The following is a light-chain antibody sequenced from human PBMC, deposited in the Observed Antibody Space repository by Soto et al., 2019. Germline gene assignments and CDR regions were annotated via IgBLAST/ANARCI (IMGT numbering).Light chain of an antibody. CDR2: AAS. Sequence: DIQMTQSPSSLSASVGDRVTITCRASQDISNYLAWFQQTPGKVPKLLIYAASTLQSGVPSRFSGSGSGTDFTLTISSLQPEDVATYYCQKYNSAPLTFGGGTEVEIK. V-gene: IGKV1-27*01. J-gene: IGKJ4*01. CDR3: QKYNSAPLT. CDR1: QDISNY.